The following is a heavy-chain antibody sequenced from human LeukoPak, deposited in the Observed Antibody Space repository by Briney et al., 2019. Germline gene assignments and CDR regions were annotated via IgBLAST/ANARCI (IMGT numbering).Heavy chain of an antibody. D-gene: IGHD5-12*01. V-gene: IGHV4-59*01. J-gene: IGHJ2*01. CDR2: IYHTGFT. CDR3: ARDQRCSRYDGGCDQWYFDL. CDR1: GGSTSGYY. Sequence: PSETLSLTCTFSGGSTSGYYWSWLRQPPGKGLEWIGYIYHTGFTDYNPSLRSRRTISIGTSRTQFSLKLTSATAADTAVYYCARDQRCSRYDGGCDQWYFDLWGRGTLVTVSS.